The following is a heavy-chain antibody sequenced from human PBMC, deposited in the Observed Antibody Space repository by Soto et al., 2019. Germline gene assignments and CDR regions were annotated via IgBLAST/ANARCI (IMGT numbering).Heavy chain of an antibody. Sequence: QVQLVQSGAEVKKPGASVKVSCKASGYTFTSYGISWVRQAPGQGLEWMGWISAYNGNTNYAQKLQGRVTMTTDTPTSIACRELRILSSVDTDVYSCARGSQWLVSSSTWFEPWGPWTLVIVSS. CDR1: GYTFTSYG. D-gene: IGHD6-19*01. CDR2: ISAYNGNT. V-gene: IGHV1-18*01. J-gene: IGHJ5*02. CDR3: ARGSQWLVSSSTWFEP.